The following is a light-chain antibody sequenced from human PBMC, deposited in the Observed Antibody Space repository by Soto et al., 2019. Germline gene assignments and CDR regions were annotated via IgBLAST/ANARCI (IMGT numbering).Light chain of an antibody. CDR1: TGAVTSGHY. CDR3: LLYYSGAWGDV. Sequence: QAVVTQEPSLTVSPGGTVTLTCGSSTGAVTSGHYPYWFQQKPGQAPRTLIYDTSNKHSWTPARFSGSLLGGKAALTLSGAQPEDEAEYYCLLYYSGAWGDVFGTGTKLTVL. CDR2: DTS. V-gene: IGLV7-46*01. J-gene: IGLJ1*01.